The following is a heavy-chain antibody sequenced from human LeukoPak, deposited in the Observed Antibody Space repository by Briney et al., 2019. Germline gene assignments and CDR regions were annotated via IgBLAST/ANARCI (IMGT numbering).Heavy chain of an antibody. V-gene: IGHV3-66*03. CDR1: GFSVSSTY. D-gene: IGHD3-10*01. Sequence: GGSLRLSCAASGFSVSSTYMSWVRQAPGKGLEWVSLIYTSGSTFYADSVMGRFTISRDNSKNTLFLQMNSLRAEDSAVYYCTRDRAGTQAWVEFGLWGQGTLVTVS. CDR2: IYTSGST. J-gene: IGHJ5*02. CDR3: TRDRAGTQAWVEFGL.